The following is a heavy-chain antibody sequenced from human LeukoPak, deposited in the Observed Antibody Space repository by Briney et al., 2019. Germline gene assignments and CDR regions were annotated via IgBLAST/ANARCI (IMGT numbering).Heavy chain of an antibody. CDR3: ARDPTAAGRFDY. V-gene: IGHV3-7*01. CDR1: GFTFSSYW. CDR2: IKQDGSEK. D-gene: IGHD6-13*01. J-gene: IGHJ4*02. Sequence: PGGSLRLSRAASGFTFSSYWMSWVRQAPGKGGEGGANIKQDGSEKYYVDSVKGRFTISRDNAKNSLYLQMNSLRAEDTAVYYCARDPTAAGRFDYWGQGTLVTVTS.